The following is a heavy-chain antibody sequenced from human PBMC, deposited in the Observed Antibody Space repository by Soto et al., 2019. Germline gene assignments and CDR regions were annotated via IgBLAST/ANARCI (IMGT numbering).Heavy chain of an antibody. D-gene: IGHD6-13*01. CDR2: VISSSSTI. CDR3: ARGTKYSSSWYRTEDYYYGMDV. CDR1: GXPFSSYR. V-gene: IGHV3-48*02. J-gene: IGHJ6*02. Sequence: GSPRLFCAASGXPFSSYRMDWVRQAPGKGLEWVSYVISSSSTIYYADSVKGRLNISRDNAKNSLYLQMNTLRDEDTALYYCARGTKYSSSWYRTEDYYYGMDVWGQGPTVTVSS.